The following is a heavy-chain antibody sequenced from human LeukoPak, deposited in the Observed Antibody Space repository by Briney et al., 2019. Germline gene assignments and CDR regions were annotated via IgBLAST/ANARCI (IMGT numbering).Heavy chain of an antibody. V-gene: IGHV3-30*02. CDR1: GFTFSSYG. D-gene: IGHD3-22*01. CDR2: IRYDGSNK. CDR3: ARYYYDSSGYYHSYDY. J-gene: IGHJ4*02. Sequence: GGSLRLSCAASGFTFSSYGMHWVRQAPGKGLEWVAFIRYDGSNKYYADSVKGRFTISRDNSKNTLYLQMNSLRAEDTAVYYCARYYYDSSGYYHSYDYWGQGTLVTVSS.